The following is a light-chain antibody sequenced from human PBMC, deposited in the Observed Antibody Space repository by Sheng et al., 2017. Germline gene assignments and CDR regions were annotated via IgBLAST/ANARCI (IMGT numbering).Light chain of an antibody. Sequence: DIQMSQSPSFLSASVGDRVSITCRASRNVNTYLNWYRQRAGRAPDLLVYSTSTLEGGVPSRFTGSGSGTHFTLTVSGLQPEDSATYFCQQSSETPYTFGQGTMVEIK. CDR1: RNVNTY. V-gene: IGKV1-39*01. J-gene: IGKJ2*01. CDR2: STS. CDR3: QQSSETPYT.